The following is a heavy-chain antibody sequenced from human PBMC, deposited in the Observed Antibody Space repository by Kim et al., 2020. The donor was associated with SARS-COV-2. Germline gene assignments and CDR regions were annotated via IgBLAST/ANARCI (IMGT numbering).Heavy chain of an antibody. CDR3: AREGMVRGVTFDY. Sequence: GGSLRLSCAASGFTFSSYAMHWVRQAPGKGLEWVAVISYDGSNKYYADSVKGRFTISRDNSKNTLYLQMNSLRAEDTAVYYCAREGMVRGVTFDYWGQGTLVTVSS. CDR2: ISYDGSNK. V-gene: IGHV3-30*04. D-gene: IGHD3-10*01. J-gene: IGHJ4*02. CDR1: GFTFSSYA.